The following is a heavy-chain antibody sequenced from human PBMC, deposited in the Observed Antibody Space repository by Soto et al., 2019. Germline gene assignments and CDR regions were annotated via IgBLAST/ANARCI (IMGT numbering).Heavy chain of an antibody. V-gene: IGHV5-10-1*03. CDR3: ARRGSSSSFFYDS. D-gene: IGHD6-6*01. CDR2: IDPSDSYI. Sequence: EVQLVQSGAEVKKPGESLRISCQGSGYSFTSSWISWVRQMPGEGLEWMGRIDPSDSYINYSPPFQGRVTISADKSLSTAYLQWSSLKASDTAMYYCARRGSSSSFFYDSWGQGTLVTVSS. CDR1: GYSFTSSW. J-gene: IGHJ4*02.